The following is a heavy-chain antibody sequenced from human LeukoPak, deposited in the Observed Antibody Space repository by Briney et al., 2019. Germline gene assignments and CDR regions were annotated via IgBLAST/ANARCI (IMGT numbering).Heavy chain of an antibody. CDR1: GGSISSRNYY. CDR2: IDYSGST. Sequence: SETLSLTCTVSGGSISSRNYYWGWIRQPPGKGLEWIASIDYSGSTYYNPSLKSRVTISVDTSKNQFSLKVSSVTAAETAVYYCARPGGSKGWYYFDYGGQGPLGTVS. V-gene: IGHV4-39*01. D-gene: IGHD6-19*01. J-gene: IGHJ4*02. CDR3: ARPGGSKGWYYFDY.